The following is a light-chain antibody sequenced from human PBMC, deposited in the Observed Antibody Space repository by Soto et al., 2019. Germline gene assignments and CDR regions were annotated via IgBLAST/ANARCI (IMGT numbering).Light chain of an antibody. CDR1: SSDVGGYNY. CDR2: DVT. J-gene: IGLJ1*01. Sequence: QSALTQPRSVSGSPGRSVTISCTGTSSDVGGYNYVSWYQQHPGKAPKLMIYDVTKRPSGVPDRFSGSKSGNTASLTISGLQAEDEGDYYCTSYTSSSTLDVFGTGTKVTVL. V-gene: IGLV2-11*01. CDR3: TSYTSSSTLDV.